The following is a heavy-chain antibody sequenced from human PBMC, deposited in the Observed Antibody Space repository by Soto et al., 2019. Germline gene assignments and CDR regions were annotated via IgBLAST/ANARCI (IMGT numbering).Heavy chain of an antibody. CDR2: ISGSSSYI. D-gene: IGHD3-10*02. Sequence: GGSLRLSCAASGFTFNSYSMNWVRLSPGKGLEWVSSISGSSSYIYYADSVKGRFTVSRDNAKNSLYLQMSSLRGEDTAIYYCAWDPSDLCPPVQYSQHWGQGTLVGVSS. J-gene: IGHJ1*01. V-gene: IGHV3-21*01. CDR3: AWDPSDLCPPVQYSQH. CDR1: GFTFNSYS.